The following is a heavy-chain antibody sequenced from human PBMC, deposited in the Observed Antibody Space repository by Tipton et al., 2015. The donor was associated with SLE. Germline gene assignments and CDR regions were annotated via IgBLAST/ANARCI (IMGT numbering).Heavy chain of an antibody. D-gene: IGHD2-2*02. Sequence: TLSLTCAVYGGSFSGYYWSWIRQPPGKGLEWIGEINHSGSTNYNPSLKSRVTISVDTSKNQFSLKLSSVTAADTAVYYCARHGGRGCSSTSCYNYFDYWGQGTLVTVSS. CDR1: GGSFSGYY. CDR2: INHSGST. V-gene: IGHV4-34*01. CDR3: ARHGGRGCSSTSCYNYFDY. J-gene: IGHJ4*02.